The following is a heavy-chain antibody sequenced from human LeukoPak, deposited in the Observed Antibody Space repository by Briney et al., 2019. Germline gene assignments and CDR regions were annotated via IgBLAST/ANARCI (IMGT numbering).Heavy chain of an antibody. V-gene: IGHV4-61*01. J-gene: IGHJ4*02. D-gene: IGHD3-22*01. CDR3: ARRDNSGWNYFDY. Sequence: SETLSLTCTVSGGSVTTGRYYWSWIRQSPGEGLEWIGYIYYDGSTNYNPSLKGRVSILVDTSKNQFSLKLSSVTAADTAVYSCARRDNSGWNYFDYWGQGTLVTVSS. CDR1: GGSVTTGRYY. CDR2: IYYDGST.